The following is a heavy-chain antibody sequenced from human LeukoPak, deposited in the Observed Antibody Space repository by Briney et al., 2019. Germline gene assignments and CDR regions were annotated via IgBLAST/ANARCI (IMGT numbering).Heavy chain of an antibody. Sequence: GRSLRLSCAASGFTFDDYAMHWVRHAPGKGLEWVSGISWNSGSIGYADSVKGRFTISRDNAKNSLYLQMNSLRAEDTALYYCAKGGSQQLDFDYWGQGTLVTVSS. J-gene: IGHJ4*02. CDR3: AKGGSQQLDFDY. D-gene: IGHD6-13*01. CDR1: GFTFDDYA. V-gene: IGHV3-9*01. CDR2: ISWNSGSI.